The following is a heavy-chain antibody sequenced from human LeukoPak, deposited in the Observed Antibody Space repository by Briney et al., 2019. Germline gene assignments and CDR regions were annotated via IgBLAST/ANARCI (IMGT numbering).Heavy chain of an antibody. V-gene: IGHV3-7*01. J-gene: IGHJ4*02. D-gene: IGHD3-22*01. CDR2: IKQDGSEK. CDR1: RFTPSSYW. CDR3: PRDYFDVSGYYPVGYFDS. Sequence: GGSLRLSCAASRFTPSSYWMGWVCQALGKGLGWVANIKQDGSEKYYVDSVKARFPTSRDNAKNSLYLQMNSLRAEDTAVYYGPRDYFDVSGYYPVGYFDSGGQGPLATV.